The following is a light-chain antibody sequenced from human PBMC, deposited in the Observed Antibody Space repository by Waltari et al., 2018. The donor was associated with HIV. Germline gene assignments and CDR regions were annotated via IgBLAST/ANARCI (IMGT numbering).Light chain of an antibody. V-gene: IGLV3-19*01. CDR1: SLRNYY. CDR3: NSRDSSDNHV. J-gene: IGLJ3*02. Sequence: SSDLSQDPAVSVALGQTVRITCQGDSLRNYYASWYQQKPGQAPIPVIFGKNKRPSGISDRFSGSNSGNTASLTITGAQAEDEADYYCNSRDSSDNHVFGGGTKVTV. CDR2: GKN.